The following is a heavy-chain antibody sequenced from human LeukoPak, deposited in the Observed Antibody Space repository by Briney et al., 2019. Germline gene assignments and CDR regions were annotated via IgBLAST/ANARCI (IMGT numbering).Heavy chain of an antibody. V-gene: IGHV1-46*01. J-gene: IGHJ4*02. CDR2: INPSGGST. CDR3: ASMVRGVIVPYFEF. D-gene: IGHD3-10*01. CDR1: GYTFTSYY. Sequence: ASVKVSCKASGYTFTSYYMHWVRQAPGQGLEWMGIINPSGGSTSYAQKFQGRVTMTRDMSTSTDYMELSSLRSEDTAVFYCASMVRGVIVPYFEFWGQGTLVTVSS.